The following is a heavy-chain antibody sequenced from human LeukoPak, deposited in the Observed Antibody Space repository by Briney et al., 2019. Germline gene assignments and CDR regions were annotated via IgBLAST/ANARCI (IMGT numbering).Heavy chain of an antibody. CDR1: GGSFSSHY. CDR3: ARDPTTVTKGMDI. D-gene: IGHD4-17*01. V-gene: IGHV4-59*11. CDR2: ISYIGST. J-gene: IGHJ3*02. Sequence: SETLSLTCTVSGGSFSSHYWSWIRQPPGKGLEWIGYISYIGSTNYNPSLKSRVTISVDTSKNQFSLKLSSVTAADTAVYYCARDPTTVTKGMDIWGQGTMVTVSS.